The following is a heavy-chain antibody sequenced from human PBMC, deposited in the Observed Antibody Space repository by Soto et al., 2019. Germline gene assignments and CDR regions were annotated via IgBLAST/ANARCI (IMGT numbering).Heavy chain of an antibody. CDR3: ARAGYYYDSSGYPSLDAFDI. J-gene: IGHJ3*02. Sequence: SETLSLTCTVSGGSTSSGDNYWSWIRRPPGKGLEWIGYIYNSGSTYYNPSLKSRVTISVDTSKNQFSLKLSSVTAADTAVYYCARAGYYYDSSGYPSLDAFDIWGQGTMVTVSS. CDR2: IYNSGST. CDR1: GGSTSSGDNY. D-gene: IGHD3-22*01. V-gene: IGHV4-30-4*01.